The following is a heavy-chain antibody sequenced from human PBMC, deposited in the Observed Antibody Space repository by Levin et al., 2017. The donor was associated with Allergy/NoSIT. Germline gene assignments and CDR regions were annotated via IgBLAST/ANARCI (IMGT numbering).Heavy chain of an antibody. CDR3: AKAVSLQAVSRGYYYYGMDV. V-gene: IGHV3-23*01. D-gene: IGHD2-15*01. Sequence: GGSLRLSCAASGFTFSSYDMSWVRQAPGEGPEWVSSISGSGGYTYHADSVKGRFTISRDNSKNTLYLQMNSMRGDDTAEYYCAKAVSLQAVSRGYYYYGMDVWGQGTTVTVSS. CDR1: GFTFSSYD. CDR2: ISGSGGYT. J-gene: IGHJ6*02.